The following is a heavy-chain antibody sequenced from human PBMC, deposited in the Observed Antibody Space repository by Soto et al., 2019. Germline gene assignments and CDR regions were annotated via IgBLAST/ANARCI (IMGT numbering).Heavy chain of an antibody. J-gene: IGHJ6*02. V-gene: IGHV1-69*12. CDR2: IIPRSATS. CDR3: AREGLVLVPTTVNSDSYYYAMDV. CDR1: GDTFSTYT. Sequence: QVQLVQSGAEVKKPGSSVKVSCKASGDTFSTYTITWMRQAPGQGLEWMGGIIPRSATSNYAQKFQGRVXLTADESTNTAXXXLRXLRSEDTAVYYCAREGLVLVPTTVNSDSYYYAMDVWGQGTTVTVSS. D-gene: IGHD2-2*01.